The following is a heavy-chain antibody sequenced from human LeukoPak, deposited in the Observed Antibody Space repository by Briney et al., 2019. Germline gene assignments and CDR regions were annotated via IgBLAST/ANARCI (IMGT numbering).Heavy chain of an antibody. CDR1: GYTFTNYI. J-gene: IGHJ4*02. V-gene: IGHV1-18*01. CDR3: ARDGRKAAPLDY. Sequence: ASVKVSCKASGYTFTNYIITWVRQAPGQGLEWMGWISSYNGNTNYAQKLQGRVTMTTDTSTSTAYMELRSLRSEDTAVYYCARDGRKAAPLDYWGQGTLVTVSS. D-gene: IGHD6-13*01. CDR2: ISSYNGNT.